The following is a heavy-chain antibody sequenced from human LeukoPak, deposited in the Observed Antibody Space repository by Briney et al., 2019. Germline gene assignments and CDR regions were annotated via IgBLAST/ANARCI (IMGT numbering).Heavy chain of an antibody. CDR2: IYFTGST. D-gene: IGHD6-13*01. V-gene: IGHV4-39*07. J-gene: IGHJ4*02. Sequence: SETLSLTCTVSGGSISDSSSYWGWIRQPPGKGLEWIANIYFTGSTYYSPSLKSRFTISIDTSKNQFSLRLNSVTAADTAVYYCARGPWQQLAHFDNWGQGTLVTVSS. CDR1: GGSISDSSSY. CDR3: ARGPWQQLAHFDN.